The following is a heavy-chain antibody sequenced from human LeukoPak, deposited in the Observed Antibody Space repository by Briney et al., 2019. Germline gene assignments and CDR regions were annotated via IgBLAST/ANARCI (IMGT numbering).Heavy chain of an antibody. CDR1: GFIFTTSG. Sequence: GRSLRLSCAASGFIFTTSGMHWVRQAPGKGLEWVAVISYDGSNKYYADSVKGRFTISRDNSKNTLYLQMNSLRAEDTAVYYCARGSWYDILTGSNVQYYFDYWGQGTLVTVSS. CDR3: ARGSWYDILTGSNVQYYFDY. CDR2: ISYDGSNK. V-gene: IGHV3-30-3*01. D-gene: IGHD3-9*01. J-gene: IGHJ4*02.